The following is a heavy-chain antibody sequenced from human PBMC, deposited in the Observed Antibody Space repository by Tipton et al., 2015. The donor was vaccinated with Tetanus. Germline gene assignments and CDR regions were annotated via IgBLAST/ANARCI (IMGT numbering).Heavy chain of an antibody. D-gene: IGHD6-19*01. CDR3: ARDLGQWLGPYYGMDV. J-gene: IGHJ6*02. CDR2: ISSSSSYI. Sequence: SLRLSCAASGFTFSSYSMNWVRQAPGKGLEWVSSISSSSSYIYYADSVKGRFTISRDNAKNSLYLQMNSLRAEDTAVYYCARDLGQWLGPYYGMDVWGQGTTVTVSS. CDR1: GFTFSSYS. V-gene: IGHV3-21*04.